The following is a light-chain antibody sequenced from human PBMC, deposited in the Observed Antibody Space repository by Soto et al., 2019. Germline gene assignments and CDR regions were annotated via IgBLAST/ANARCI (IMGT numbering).Light chain of an antibody. Sequence: QLVLTQSSSASASLGSSVKVTCTLSSGHSSYIIAWHQQQPGKAPRYLMKLERSGSYNKGSGVPDRFSGSTSGADRYLTISNLQSEDEADYYCETWDSNSWVFGGGTKRTVL. CDR2: LERSGSY. J-gene: IGLJ3*02. V-gene: IGLV4-60*03. CDR1: SGHSSYI. CDR3: ETWDSNSWV.